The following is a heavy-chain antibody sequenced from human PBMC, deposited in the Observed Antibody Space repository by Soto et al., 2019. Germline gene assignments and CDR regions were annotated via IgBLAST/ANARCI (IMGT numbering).Heavy chain of an antibody. J-gene: IGHJ5*02. CDR2: INHSGST. Sequence: SETLSLTCAVYGGSFSGYYWSWIRQPPGKGLEWIGEINHSGSTNYNPSLKSRVTISVDTSKNQFSLKLSSVTAADTAVYYCARVRGRGYSYGYPTMYNWFDPWGQGTLVTVSS. D-gene: IGHD5-18*01. CDR3: ARVRGRGYSYGYPTMYNWFDP. CDR1: GGSFSGYY. V-gene: IGHV4-34*01.